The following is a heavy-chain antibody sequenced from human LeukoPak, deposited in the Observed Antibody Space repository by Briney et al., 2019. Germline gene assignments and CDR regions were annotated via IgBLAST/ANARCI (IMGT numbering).Heavy chain of an antibody. J-gene: IGHJ4*02. CDR1: GFTFSSYS. CDR3: ARDQSAYCGGDCYSDY. Sequence: PGGSLRLSCAASGFTFSSYSMNWVRQAPGKGLEWVSYISSSSSTIYYADSVKGRFTISRDNAKNSLYLQMNSLRAEDTAVYYCARDQSAYCGGDCYSDYWGQGTLVTVSS. CDR2: ISSSSSTI. V-gene: IGHV3-48*04. D-gene: IGHD2-21*02.